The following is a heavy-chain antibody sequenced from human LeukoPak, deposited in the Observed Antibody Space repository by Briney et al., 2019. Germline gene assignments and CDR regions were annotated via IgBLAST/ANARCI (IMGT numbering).Heavy chain of an antibody. V-gene: IGHV3-23*01. CDR3: ATAISGSGLGRY. CDR2: ISGSGGST. CDR1: GFTFSSYA. D-gene: IGHD3-10*01. J-gene: IGHJ4*02. Sequence: GGSLRLSCAASGFTFSSYAMSWVRQAPGKGLEWVSAISGSGGSTYYADSVKGRFTISRDNSKNTLYLQMNSLRVEDTAVYYCATAISGSGLGRYWGQGTPVTVSS.